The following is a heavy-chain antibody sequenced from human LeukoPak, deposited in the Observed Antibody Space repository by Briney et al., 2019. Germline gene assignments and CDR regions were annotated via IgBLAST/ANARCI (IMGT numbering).Heavy chain of an antibody. CDR3: ARRIIETRQHYMDV. D-gene: IGHD1-7*01. Sequence: PSETLSLTCTVSGGSIISSSYYGGWIRQPPGKGLEGIGSIYYSGSTYYNPSLKSRVTISVDTSKNQFSLKLSSATAADTAVYYCARRIIETRQHYMDVWGKGTTVTVSS. V-gene: IGHV4-39*01. CDR2: IYYSGST. J-gene: IGHJ6*03. CDR1: GGSIISSSYY.